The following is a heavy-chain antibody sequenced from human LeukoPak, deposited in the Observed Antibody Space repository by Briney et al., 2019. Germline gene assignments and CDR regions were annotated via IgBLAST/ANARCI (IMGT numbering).Heavy chain of an antibody. V-gene: IGHV4-34*01. D-gene: IGHD3-10*01. CDR2: INHSGST. J-gene: IGHJ6*04. Sequence: SETLSLTCAVYGGSFSGYYWSWIRQPPGKGLEWIGEINHSGSTNYNPSLKSRVTISVDTSKNQFSLKLSSVNAADTAVYYCARGSSGSGSYYNPYGMDVWGKGTTVTVSS. CDR1: GGSFSGYY. CDR3: ARGSSGSGSYYNPYGMDV.